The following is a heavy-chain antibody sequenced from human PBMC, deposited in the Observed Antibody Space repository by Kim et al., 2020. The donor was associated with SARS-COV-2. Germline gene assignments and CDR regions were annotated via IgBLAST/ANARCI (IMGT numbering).Heavy chain of an antibody. CDR2: IIPIFGTA. CDR3: AREKVGDTMVRGVLGN. D-gene: IGHD3-10*01. V-gene: IGHV1-69*13. J-gene: IGHJ4*02. CDR1: GGTFSSYA. Sequence: SVKVSCKASGGTFSSYAISWVRQAPGQGLEWMGGIIPIFGTANYAQKFQGRVTITADESTSTAYMELSSLRSEDTAVYYCAREKVGDTMVRGVLGNWGQGTLVTVSS.